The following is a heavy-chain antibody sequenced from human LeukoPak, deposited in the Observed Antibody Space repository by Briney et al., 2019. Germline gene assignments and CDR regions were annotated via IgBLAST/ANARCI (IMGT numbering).Heavy chain of an antibody. CDR1: GFSFGVYA. CDR3: TRGRYDILTGYYNPVFDD. J-gene: IGHJ4*02. CDR2: IRRKAYGGTT. V-gene: IGHV3-49*04. Sequence: GRSLRLSWTASGFSFGVYAMSWVRQAPGEGLEWVGFIRRKAYGGTTEYDASVKGRFTITTDDSTSIAYLQMNSLKTEDTAVYYCTRGRYDILTGYYNPVFDDQGQGTLVTVSS. D-gene: IGHD3-9*01.